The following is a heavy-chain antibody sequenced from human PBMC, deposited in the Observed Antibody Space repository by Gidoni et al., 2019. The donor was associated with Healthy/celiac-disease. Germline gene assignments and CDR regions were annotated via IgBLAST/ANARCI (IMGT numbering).Heavy chain of an antibody. V-gene: IGHV3-23*01. J-gene: IGHJ4*02. CDR3: AVSGSYLYYFDY. Sequence: EVQLLESGGGLVQPGGSLRLSCEAFGFTFSSYAMSWVRQAPGKGLEWVSAISGSGGSTYYADSVKGRFTISRDNSKNTLYLQMNSLRAEDTAVYYCAVSGSYLYYFDYWGQGTLVTVSS. CDR1: GFTFSSYA. CDR2: ISGSGGST. D-gene: IGHD1-26*01.